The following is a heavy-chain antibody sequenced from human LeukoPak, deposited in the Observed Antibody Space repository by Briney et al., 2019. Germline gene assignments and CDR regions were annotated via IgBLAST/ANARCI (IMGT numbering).Heavy chain of an antibody. D-gene: IGHD6-6*01. CDR1: GFTFSSYG. Sequence: GGSLRLSCAASGFTFSSYGMSWVRQAPGKGLEWVSAITGSGGGTFYADSVKGRFTISRDNSKNRLYLQMPRLRAPDTALYYCAKASSPGPNNYWGQGTLVTVSS. V-gene: IGHV3-23*01. J-gene: IGHJ4*02. CDR3: AKASSPGPNNY. CDR2: ITGSGGGT.